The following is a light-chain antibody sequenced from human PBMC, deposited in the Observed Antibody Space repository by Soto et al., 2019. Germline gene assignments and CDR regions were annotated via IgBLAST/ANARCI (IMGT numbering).Light chain of an antibody. CDR1: QSVSNY. V-gene: IGKV3-11*01. CDR3: HLRVELPRT. J-gene: IGKJ2*01. CDR2: GAS. Sequence: EIVLTQSPATLSLSPGERATLSCRASQSVSNYLAWYQQKPGQAPRLLIYGASNRATGIPARFTGSGSGTDFTLTVSSLEPKDFAVYYCHLRVELPRTFGQGTKLEIK.